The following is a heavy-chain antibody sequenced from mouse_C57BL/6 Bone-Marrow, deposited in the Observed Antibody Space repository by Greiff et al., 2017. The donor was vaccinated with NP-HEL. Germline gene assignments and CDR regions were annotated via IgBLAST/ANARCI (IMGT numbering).Heavy chain of an antibody. Sequence: QVQLKESGPELVKPGASVKISCKASGYTFTDYYINWVKQRPGQGLEWIGWIFPGSGSTYYNEKFKGKATLTVDKSSSTAYMLLSSLTSEDSAVYFCARRITTVVAKGAMDYWGQGTSVTVSS. CDR3: ARRITTVVAKGAMDY. CDR1: GYTFTDYY. V-gene: IGHV1-75*01. J-gene: IGHJ4*01. CDR2: IFPGSGST. D-gene: IGHD1-1*01.